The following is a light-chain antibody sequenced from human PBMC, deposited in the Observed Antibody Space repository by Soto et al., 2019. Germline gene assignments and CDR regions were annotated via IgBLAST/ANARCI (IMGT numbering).Light chain of an antibody. Sequence: QSALTQPASVSGSPGQSITISCTGTSRDVASYNYVSWYQHHPGKAPKLLIYQVTYRPSGVSTRFSGSKSGNTASLTISGLQPEDEADYYCSSNTASFTYVFGTGTKLTV. V-gene: IGLV2-14*01. CDR3: SSNTASFTYV. J-gene: IGLJ1*01. CDR2: QVT. CDR1: SRDVASYNY.